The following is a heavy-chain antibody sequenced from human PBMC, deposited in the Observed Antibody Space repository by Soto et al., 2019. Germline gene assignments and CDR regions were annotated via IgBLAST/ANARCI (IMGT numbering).Heavy chain of an antibody. Sequence: SLRLACASCGFTFSSYAMHGVRQAPGKGLEWVAVISYDGSNKYYADSVKGRFTISRDNSKNTLYLQMNSLRAEDTAVYYCARDRLAAPTYYYYGMDVWGQGTTVTVSS. J-gene: IGHJ6*02. CDR2: ISYDGSNK. CDR3: ARDRLAAPTYYYYGMDV. CDR1: GFTFSSYA. D-gene: IGHD6-6*01. V-gene: IGHV3-30-3*01.